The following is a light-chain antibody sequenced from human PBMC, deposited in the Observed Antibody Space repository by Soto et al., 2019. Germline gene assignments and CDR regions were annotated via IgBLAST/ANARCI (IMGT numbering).Light chain of an antibody. V-gene: IGLV2-14*01. J-gene: IGLJ1*01. CDR1: SSDVGGYNY. Sequence: QSALTQPPSASGSPGQSVAISCTGTSSDVGGYNYVSWYQQHPGKAPKLMIYEVSNRPSGVSNRFSGSKSGNTASLTISGLQAEDEADYYCSSYTSSSTLDVFGTGTKVTVL. CDR3: SSYTSSSTLDV. CDR2: EVS.